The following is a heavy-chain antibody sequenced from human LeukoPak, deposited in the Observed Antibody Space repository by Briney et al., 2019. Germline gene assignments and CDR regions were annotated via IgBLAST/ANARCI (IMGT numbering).Heavy chain of an antibody. D-gene: IGHD1-26*01. V-gene: IGHV3-30*04. CDR1: GFTFSSYV. CDR3: AKGMAGGGSYSIFDS. Sequence: GRSLRLSCAASGFTFSSYVMHWVRQAPGKGLEWVAIISYDGSNEYYADSVKGRFTISRDNSKNTLSLQMNSLRVEDTAIYHCAKGMAGGGSYSIFDSWGQGTPVTVSS. J-gene: IGHJ4*02. CDR2: ISYDGSNE.